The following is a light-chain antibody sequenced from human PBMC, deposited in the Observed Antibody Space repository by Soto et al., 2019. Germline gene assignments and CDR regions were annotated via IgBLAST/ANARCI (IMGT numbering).Light chain of an antibody. CDR1: QSVSSSY. Sequence: EIVLTQSPGTLSLSPGERATLSCRASQSVSSSYLGWYQQKPGQAPRLLIYGASSRATGIPDRFSGSGSGTDFTLTISRLEPADFAVYYCLQYGSSPHTFGQGTRLEIK. J-gene: IGKJ5*01. CDR3: LQYGSSPHT. V-gene: IGKV3-20*01. CDR2: GAS.